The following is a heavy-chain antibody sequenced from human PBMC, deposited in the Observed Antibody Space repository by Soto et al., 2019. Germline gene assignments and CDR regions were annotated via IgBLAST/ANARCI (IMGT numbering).Heavy chain of an antibody. J-gene: IGHJ6*03. V-gene: IGHV4-39*01. Sequence: PSETLSLTCTVSGGSISSSSYYWGWIRQPPGKGLEWIGSIYYSGSTYYNPSLKSRVTISVDTSKNQFSLKLSSVTAADTAVYYCARSRFLDRGVLMYMDLWGKGTTVTVS. CDR3: ARSRFLDRGVLMYMDL. D-gene: IGHD3-3*01. CDR2: IYYSGST. CDR1: GGSISSSSYY.